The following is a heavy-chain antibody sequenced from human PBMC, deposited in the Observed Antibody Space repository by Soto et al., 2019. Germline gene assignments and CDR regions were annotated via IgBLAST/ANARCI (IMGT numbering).Heavy chain of an antibody. CDR2: IYYSGST. V-gene: IGHV4-59*01. CDR3: ASLIGYDLDY. CDR1: GGSISSYY. Sequence: PSETLSLTCTVSGGSISSYYWSWIRQPPGKGLEWIGYIYYSGSTNYNPSLKSRVTISVDTSKNQFSLKMSSVTAADKAVDQCASLIGYDLDYWGQGPLVTVSS. J-gene: IGHJ4*02. D-gene: IGHD5-12*01.